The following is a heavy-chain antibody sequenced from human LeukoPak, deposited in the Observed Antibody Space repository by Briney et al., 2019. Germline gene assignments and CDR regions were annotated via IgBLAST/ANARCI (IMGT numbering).Heavy chain of an antibody. V-gene: IGHV3-15*01. CDR1: GFTFSNAW. Sequence: GGSLRLSCAASGFTFSNAWMSWVRQAPGKGLEWVGRIKRKTDGGTTEYCTPVKGRFTISRDDSKNTVFLQMNSLKTEDTAVYYCTTGLSAWGQGTLVTVSS. D-gene: IGHD3-16*02. CDR2: IKRKTDGGTT. CDR3: TTGLSA. J-gene: IGHJ5*02.